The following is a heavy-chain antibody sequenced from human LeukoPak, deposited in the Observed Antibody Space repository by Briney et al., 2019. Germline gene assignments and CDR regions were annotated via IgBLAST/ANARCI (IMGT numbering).Heavy chain of an antibody. D-gene: IGHD3-9*01. Sequence: SETLSLTCAVYGGSFSGYYWSWIRQPPGKGLEWIGEFNHSGSTNYNPSLKSRVTISVDTSKNQFSLKLSSVTAADTAVYYCARSQSYDYDILTGYYNFDYWGQGTLVTVSS. CDR3: ARSQSYDYDILTGYYNFDY. CDR1: GGSFSGYY. V-gene: IGHV4-34*01. CDR2: FNHSGST. J-gene: IGHJ4*02.